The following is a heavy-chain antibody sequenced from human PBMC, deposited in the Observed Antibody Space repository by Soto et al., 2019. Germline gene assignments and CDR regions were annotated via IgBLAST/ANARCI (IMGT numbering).Heavy chain of an antibody. CDR2: TYYRSKWYN. CDR1: GDSVSSNSAA. V-gene: IGHV6-1*01. J-gene: IGHJ6*02. Sequence: SQTLSLTCAISGDSVSSNSAAWNWIRQSPSRGLEWLGRTYYRSKWYNDYAVSVKSRITINPDTSKNQFSLQLNSVTPEDTAVYYCARERYYDFLSGYLMYYYNCMDVCGQGTTVTGSS. CDR3: ARERYYDFLSGYLMYYYNCMDV. D-gene: IGHD3-3*01.